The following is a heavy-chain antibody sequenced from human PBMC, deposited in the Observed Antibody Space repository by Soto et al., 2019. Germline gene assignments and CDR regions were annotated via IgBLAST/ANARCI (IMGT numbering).Heavy chain of an antibody. J-gene: IGHJ6*02. Sequence: GGSLRLSCAASGFTFTSYEMHWVRQAPGKGRGWVAIISYDGSNKYYADSVKGRFTMSRDNSRNTLDLQMDSLRVGDTAVYYCARRSPLSYHAIDVWGQGTTVTVSS. V-gene: IGHV3-30-3*01. D-gene: IGHD3-10*01. CDR2: ISYDGSNK. CDR1: GFTFTSYE. CDR3: ARRSPLSYHAIDV.